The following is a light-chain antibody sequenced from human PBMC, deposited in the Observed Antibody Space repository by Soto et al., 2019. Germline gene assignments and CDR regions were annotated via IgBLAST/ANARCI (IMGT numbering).Light chain of an antibody. CDR3: QQSYSTPRT. Sequence: DIQMTQSPSSLSASVGDRVTITCRASQSISTYLNWYQQKVGKAPKLLIYAASSLQRGVPSRFSGSGSGTDFTRTICNLQPEDFAACYCQQSYSTPRTFGQGTMLEIK. V-gene: IGKV1-39*01. J-gene: IGKJ2*02. CDR1: QSISTY. CDR2: AAS.